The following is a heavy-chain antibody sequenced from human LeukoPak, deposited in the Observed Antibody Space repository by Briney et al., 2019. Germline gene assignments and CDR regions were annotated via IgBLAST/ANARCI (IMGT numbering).Heavy chain of an antibody. CDR2: ISHSGIT. CDR3: ASISVIHPLGGYYYMDV. D-gene: IGHD3-22*01. J-gene: IGHJ6*03. Sequence: SETLSLTCTVSGDSISSGDYYWSWIRQPPGKGLEWIGEISHSGITNYNPSLKSRVTISVDTSNKQFSLKLNSVTAADTAVYYCASISVIHPLGGYYYMDVWGNGTTVTISS. V-gene: IGHV4-39*07. CDR1: GDSISSGDYY.